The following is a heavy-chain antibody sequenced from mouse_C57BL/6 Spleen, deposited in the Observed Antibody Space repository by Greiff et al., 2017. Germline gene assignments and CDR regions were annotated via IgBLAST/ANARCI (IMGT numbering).Heavy chain of an antibody. J-gene: IGHJ2*01. CDR3: ARNLGYYGSSPFDY. V-gene: IGHV2-9-1*01. CDR1: GFSLTSYA. Sequence: VKLMESGPGLVAPSQSLSITCTVSGFSLTSYAISWVRQPPGKGLEWLGVIWTGGGTNYNSALKSRLSISKDNSKSQVFLKMNSLQTDDTARYYCARNLGYYGSSPFDYWGQGTTLTVSS. D-gene: IGHD1-1*01. CDR2: IWTGGGT.